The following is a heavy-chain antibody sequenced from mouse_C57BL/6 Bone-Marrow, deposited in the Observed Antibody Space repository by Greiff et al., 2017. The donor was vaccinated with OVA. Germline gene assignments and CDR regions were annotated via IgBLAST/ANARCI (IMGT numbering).Heavy chain of an antibody. CDR2: IWSGGST. CDR3: ARNSLDV. CDR1: GFSLTSYG. V-gene: IGHV2-2*01. Sequence: VQLQESGPGLVQPSQSLSITCTVSGFSLTSYGVHWVRQSPGKGLEWLGVIWSGGSTDYNAAFISRLSISKDNSKSQVFFKMNSLQADDTAIYYCARNSLDVWGTGTTVTVSS. J-gene: IGHJ1*03.